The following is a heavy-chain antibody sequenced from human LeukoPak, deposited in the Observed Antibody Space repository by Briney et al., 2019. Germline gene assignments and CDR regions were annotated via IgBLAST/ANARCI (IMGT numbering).Heavy chain of an antibody. CDR1: GFTFSSYS. CDR3: ARVVTAGSYYFDY. D-gene: IGHD2-21*02. CDR2: ISSSSSTI. Sequence: GGSLRLSCAASGFTFSSYSMNWVRQAPGKGLEWVSYISSSSSTIYYADSVKGRFTISRDNSKNTLSLQMNSLRAEDTAVYYCARVVTAGSYYFDYWGQGTLVTVSS. J-gene: IGHJ4*02. V-gene: IGHV3-48*01.